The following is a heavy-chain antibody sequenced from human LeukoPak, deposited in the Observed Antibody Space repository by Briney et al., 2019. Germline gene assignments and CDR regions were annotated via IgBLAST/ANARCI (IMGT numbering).Heavy chain of an antibody. V-gene: IGHV1-3*01. D-gene: IGHD3-10*01. CDR1: GYAFTSYA. Sequence: ASVXVSCKASGYAFTSYAMHWVRQAPGQRLEWMGWINAGNGNTKYSQKFQGRVTITRDTSASTAYMELSSLRSEDTAVYYCARVRGYYGSGGDYWGQGTLVTVSS. J-gene: IGHJ4*02. CDR2: INAGNGNT. CDR3: ARVRGYYGSGGDY.